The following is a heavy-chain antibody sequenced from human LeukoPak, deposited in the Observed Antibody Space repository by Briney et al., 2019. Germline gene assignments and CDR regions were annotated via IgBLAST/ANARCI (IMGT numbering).Heavy chain of an antibody. V-gene: IGHV4-59*06. CDR2: IYHSGRS. CDR3: ARDQVECTGGTCQSRVGFDF. D-gene: IGHD2-8*02. Sequence: PSETLSLTCTVSGGSISNYYWSWIRQHPGRGLEWIGYIYHSGRSYYNPSLKSRITMSVDTSKNQFSLNLSSVTAADTAVYYCARDQVECTGGTCQSRVGFDFWGQGTLVTVSS. J-gene: IGHJ4*02. CDR1: GGSISNYY.